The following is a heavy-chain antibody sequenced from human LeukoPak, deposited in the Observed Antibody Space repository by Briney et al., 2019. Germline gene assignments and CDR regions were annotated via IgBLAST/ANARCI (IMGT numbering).Heavy chain of an antibody. V-gene: IGHV3-48*03. J-gene: IGHJ4*02. Sequence: GGSLRLSCAASGFTFSSYEMNWVRPAPGKGLEWVSYISSSGSTIYYADSVKGRFTISRDNAKNSLYLQMNSLRAEDTAVYYCARARGIDLESRGLDYWGQGTLVTVSS. CDR3: ARARGIDLESRGLDY. D-gene: IGHD3-10*01. CDR2: ISSSGSTI. CDR1: GFTFSSYE.